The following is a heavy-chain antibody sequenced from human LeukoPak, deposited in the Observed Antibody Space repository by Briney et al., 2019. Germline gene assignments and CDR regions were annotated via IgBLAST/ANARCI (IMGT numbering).Heavy chain of an antibody. J-gene: IGHJ3*02. V-gene: IGHV1-18*01. CDR1: GYTFTSYG. CDR2: ISAYNGNT. Sequence: ASVKVSCKASGYTFTSYGISWVRQAPGQGLEWMGWISAYNGNTNYAQKLQGRVTMTTDTSTSTAYMELGSLRSEDTAVYYCAVYYYDSSGYSRGAFDIWGQGTMVTVSS. D-gene: IGHD3-22*01. CDR3: AVYYYDSSGYSRGAFDI.